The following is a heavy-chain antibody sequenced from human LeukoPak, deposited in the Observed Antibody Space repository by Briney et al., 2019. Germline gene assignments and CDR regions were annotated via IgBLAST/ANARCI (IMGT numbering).Heavy chain of an antibody. Sequence: SQTLSLTCAVSGGSISSGGYSWSWIRQPPGKGLEWIGYIYYSGSTNYNPSLKSRVTISVDTSKNQFSLKLSSVSAADTAVYYCARGGGKWLPPRVGFDYWGQGTLVTVSS. V-gene: IGHV4-61*08. CDR3: ARGGGKWLPPRVGFDY. CDR2: IYYSGST. CDR1: GGSISSGGYS. D-gene: IGHD4-23*01. J-gene: IGHJ4*02.